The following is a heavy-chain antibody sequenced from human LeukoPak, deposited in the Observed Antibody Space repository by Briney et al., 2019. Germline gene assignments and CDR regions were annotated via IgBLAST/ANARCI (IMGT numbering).Heavy chain of an antibody. CDR1: GGSISSYY. CDR3: ARRNKFSSGWFVIDY. D-gene: IGHD6-19*01. Sequence: PSETLSLTXTVSGGSISSYYWSWIRQPPGKGMEWIGYIYYSGSTNYNPSLKSRVTISVDTSKNQFSLKLSSVTAADTAVYYCARRNKFSSGWFVIDYCGQGTLVTVSS. V-gene: IGHV4-59*01. CDR2: IYYSGST. J-gene: IGHJ4*02.